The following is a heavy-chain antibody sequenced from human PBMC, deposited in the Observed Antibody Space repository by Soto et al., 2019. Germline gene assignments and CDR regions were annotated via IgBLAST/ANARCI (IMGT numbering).Heavy chain of an antibody. J-gene: IGHJ3*01. Sequence: EVQVVESGGGLVKPGGSLRLSCAASGFNFGVYSMNWVRQAPGKGLEWVSSISSTSSYIYYADSVNGRFSISRDNAENSLFLQMSTLRAEDTALYYCARARRQQKGTFDLWGQGTKVTVSS. V-gene: IGHV3-21*01. CDR3: ARARRQQKGTFDL. D-gene: IGHD6-13*01. CDR1: GFNFGVYS. CDR2: ISSTSSYI.